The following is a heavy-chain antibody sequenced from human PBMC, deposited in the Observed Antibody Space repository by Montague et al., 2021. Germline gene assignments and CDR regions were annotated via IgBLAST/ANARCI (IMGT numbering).Heavy chain of an antibody. D-gene: IGHD5-24*01. CDR3: ARDEDREGYAYYMDV. CDR2: VWYDGSNK. V-gene: IGHV3-33*01. Sequence: SLRLSCAASGFIFSSYGMHWVRQAPGKGLEWVAVVWYDGSNKFYADSVKGRFTISRDNSKNTLFLQLNSLSDEDTAVYYCARDEDREGYAYYMDVWGKGTTVTLSS. CDR1: GFIFSSYG. J-gene: IGHJ6*03.